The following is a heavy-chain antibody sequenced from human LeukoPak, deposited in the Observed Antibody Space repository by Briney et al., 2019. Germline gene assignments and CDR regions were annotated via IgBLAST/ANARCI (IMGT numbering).Heavy chain of an antibody. V-gene: IGHV3-23*01. J-gene: IGHJ1*01. Sequence: GGSLRLSCAASGFTFSSYAMSWVRQAPGKGLEWVSAISGSGGSTYYADSVKGRFTISRDNSKNTLYLQMNSLSAEDTAVYYCAKDRYYDILTAPRGPPGYFQHWGQGTMVTVSS. CDR2: ISGSGGST. CDR3: AKDRYYDILTAPRGPPGYFQH. CDR1: GFTFSSYA. D-gene: IGHD3-9*01.